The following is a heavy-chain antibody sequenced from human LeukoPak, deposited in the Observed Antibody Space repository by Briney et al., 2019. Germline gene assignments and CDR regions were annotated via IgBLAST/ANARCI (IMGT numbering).Heavy chain of an antibody. CDR3: ARDDLVAATFDP. D-gene: IGHD2-15*01. CDR2: ISSSGGTI. CDR1: RFTFSDYY. V-gene: IGHV3-11*04. J-gene: IGHJ5*02. Sequence: GGSLRLSCAASRFTFSDYYMSWIRQAPGKGLEWVSYISSSGGTIQYAESVKGRFTISRDNAKNSLYLQMNSLRAEDTAVYYCARDDLVAATFDPWGQGTLVTVSS.